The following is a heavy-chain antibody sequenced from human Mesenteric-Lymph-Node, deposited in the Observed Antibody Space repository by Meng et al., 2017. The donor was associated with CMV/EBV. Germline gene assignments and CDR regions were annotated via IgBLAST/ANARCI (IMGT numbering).Heavy chain of an antibody. D-gene: IGHD2-2*01. CDR2: VYYSGTT. Sequence: SETLSLTCTVSGGSMTSYYWTWIRQPPGKALEWIGYVYYSGTTNYNPSPKSRVTISVDTSKNQFSLKLSSVTAADTAMYYCARHCASTSCLGPWGQGTLVTVSS. CDR1: GGSMTSYY. V-gene: IGHV4-59*01. CDR3: ARHCASTSCLGP. J-gene: IGHJ5*02.